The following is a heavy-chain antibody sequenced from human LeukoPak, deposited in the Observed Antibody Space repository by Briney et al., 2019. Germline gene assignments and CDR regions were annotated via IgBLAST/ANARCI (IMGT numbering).Heavy chain of an antibody. J-gene: IGHJ2*01. CDR2: ISRSSDYT. D-gene: IGHD6-19*01. CDR3: AVAGLSYWYFDL. CDR1: GFTFSSYS. Sequence: PGGSLTLSCAASGFTFSSYSMNWVRQAPGKGLEWVSSISRSSDYTYYADSVKGRFTISRDNAKNSLYLQMNSLRAEDTAVYYCAVAGLSYWYFDLWGRGTLVTVSS. V-gene: IGHV3-21*01.